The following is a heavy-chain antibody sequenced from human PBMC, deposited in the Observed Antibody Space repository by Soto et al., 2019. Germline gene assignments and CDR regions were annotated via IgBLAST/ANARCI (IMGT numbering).Heavy chain of an antibody. Sequence: PVVSRILSCAASGFTFSSYSMNWVRQAPGKGLEWVSSISSSSSYIYYADSVKGRFTISRDNAKNSLYLQMNSLRAEDTAVYYCARDLMNYDSSGYYGPWGQGTLVTVSS. J-gene: IGHJ5*02. V-gene: IGHV3-21*01. CDR2: ISSSSSYI. CDR3: ARDLMNYDSSGYYGP. CDR1: GFTFSSYS. D-gene: IGHD3-22*01.